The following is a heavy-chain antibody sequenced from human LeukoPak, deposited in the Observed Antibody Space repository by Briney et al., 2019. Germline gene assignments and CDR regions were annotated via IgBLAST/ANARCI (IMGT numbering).Heavy chain of an antibody. CDR2: IYHSGTT. CDR3: ARYSGNYRFFDY. CDR1: SGSISSYDYY. J-gene: IGHJ4*02. Sequence: PSETLSLTCTVSSGSISSYDYYWTWIRQHPGKGLEWIGYIYHSGTTYYNPSLKSRVTISVDTSENQFSLKLTSVTAADSAKYYCARYSGNYRFFDYWGQGTLVTVSS. V-gene: IGHV4-31*03. D-gene: IGHD1-26*01.